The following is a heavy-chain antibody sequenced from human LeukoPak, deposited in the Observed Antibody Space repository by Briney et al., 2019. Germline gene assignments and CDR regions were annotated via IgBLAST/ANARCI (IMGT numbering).Heavy chain of an antibody. Sequence: GSLRLSCAASGFTFSSYAMSWVRQAPGKGLEWVSAISGSGGSTYYADSVKGRFTISRDNSKNTLYLQMNSLRAEDTAVYYCAKDSDYYDSSGYRVYWGQGTLVTVSS. CDR1: GFTFSSYA. V-gene: IGHV3-23*01. J-gene: IGHJ4*02. D-gene: IGHD3-22*01. CDR3: AKDSDYYDSSGYRVY. CDR2: ISGSGGST.